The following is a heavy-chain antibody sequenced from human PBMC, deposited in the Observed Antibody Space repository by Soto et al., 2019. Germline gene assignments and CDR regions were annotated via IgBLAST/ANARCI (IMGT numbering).Heavy chain of an antibody. J-gene: IGHJ5*02. V-gene: IGHV4-61*01. D-gene: IGHD3-10*01. CDR3: ARLGPYASGTYSFRHNRFDP. CDR2: IYYSGST. Sequence: PSETLSLTCTVSGGSVSSGSYYWSWIRQPPGKGLEWIGYIYYSGSTNYNPSLKSRFTISRDKSENTVVLQMNSVRAEDTAVYYCARLGPYASGTYSFRHNRFDPWGQGAQVTVSS. CDR1: GGSVSSGSYY.